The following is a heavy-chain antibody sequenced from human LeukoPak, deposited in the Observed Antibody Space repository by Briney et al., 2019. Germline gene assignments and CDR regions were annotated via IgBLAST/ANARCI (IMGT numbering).Heavy chain of an antibody. J-gene: IGHJ4*02. CDR1: GFTFSSYE. CDR3: ARDGHDYVDYFFDY. D-gene: IGHD4-17*01. V-gene: IGHV3-48*03. CDR2: ISSSGYTI. Sequence: PGGSLRLSCAASGFTFSSYEMNWVRQAPGKGLEWVSYISSSGYTIYYADSVKGRFTIFRDNTKNSLYLQMNSLRAEDTAVYYCARDGHDYVDYFFDYWGQGTLVTVSS.